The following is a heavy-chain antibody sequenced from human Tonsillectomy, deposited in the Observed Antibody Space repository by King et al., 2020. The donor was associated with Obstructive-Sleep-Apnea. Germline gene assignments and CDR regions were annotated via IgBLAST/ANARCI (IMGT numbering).Heavy chain of an antibody. CDR3: ATDRTGSLDY. CDR1: GFTFSSYS. V-gene: IGHV3-21*01. CDR2: ISSSSSYI. J-gene: IGHJ4*02. Sequence: VQLVDFGGGLVKPGGSLRLSCAASGFTFSSYSLNWVRQAPGKGLEWVSSISSSSSYISYADSVRGRFTISRDNAKNSLYLQMNSLRAEDTAVYYCATDRTGSLDYWGQGTLATVSS. D-gene: IGHD1-26*01.